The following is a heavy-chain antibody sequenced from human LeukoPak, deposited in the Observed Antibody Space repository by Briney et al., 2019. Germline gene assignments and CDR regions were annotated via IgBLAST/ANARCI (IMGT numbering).Heavy chain of an antibody. CDR2: MYNTGST. CDR3: ARDNGGDYWYSDI. D-gene: IGHD2-21*01. J-gene: IGHJ2*01. V-gene: IGHV4-4*07. CDR1: GASISTYY. Sequence: SPSETLSLTCTVSGASISTYYWSWIRQPAGKGLEWIGRMYNTGSTNYNPSLKSRVTMSVDTSKNQLSLRLSSVTAADTAVYYCARDNGGDYWYSDIWGRGTLVTVS.